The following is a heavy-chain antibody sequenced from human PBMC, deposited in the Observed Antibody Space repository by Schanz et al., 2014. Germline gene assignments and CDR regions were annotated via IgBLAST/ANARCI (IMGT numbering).Heavy chain of an antibody. D-gene: IGHD4-17*01. J-gene: IGHJ4*02. Sequence: QVQLVQSGADVKKPGASVKVSCKASGYSFTRYYMHWVRQAPGQGLEWMGIINPTGGMSTYAQQFQGRLTMTRDTSTSTVYMELSSLGSEETAVYYCARDRGGDYFLDYWGQGTLITVSS. CDR1: GYSFTRYY. CDR2: INPTGGMS. CDR3: ARDRGGDYFLDY. V-gene: IGHV1-46*03.